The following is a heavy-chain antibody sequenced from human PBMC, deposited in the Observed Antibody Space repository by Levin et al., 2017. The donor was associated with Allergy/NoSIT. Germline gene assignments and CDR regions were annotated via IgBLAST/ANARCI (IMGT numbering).Heavy chain of an antibody. CDR3: ARFSGYQQRRPGGMDV. J-gene: IGHJ6*02. V-gene: IGHV4-34*01. D-gene: IGHD2-2*01. CDR1: GGSFSGYY. CDR2: INHSGST. Sequence: SETLSLTCAVYGGSFSGYYWSWIRQPPGKGLEWIGEINHSGSTNYNPSLKSRVTISVDTSKNQFSLKLSSVTAADTAVYYCARFSGYQQRRPGGMDVWGQGTTVTVSS.